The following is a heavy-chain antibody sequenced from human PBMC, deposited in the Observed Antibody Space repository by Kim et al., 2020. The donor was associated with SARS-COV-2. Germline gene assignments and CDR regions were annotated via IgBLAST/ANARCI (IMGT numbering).Heavy chain of an antibody. CDR3: ARRSGYSYFHPDH. CDR2: ISGTGLNI. CDR1: GFTFSTYT. Sequence: GGSLRLSCVASGFTFSTYTMMWVRQAPGKGLEWFSSISGTGLNIFYADSRKGRISISRDNPSNSLVLQVFSLRAEDTAAYFCARRSGYSYFHPDHWVQGT. D-gene: IGHD3-22*01. V-gene: IGHV3-21*01. J-gene: IGHJ4*02.